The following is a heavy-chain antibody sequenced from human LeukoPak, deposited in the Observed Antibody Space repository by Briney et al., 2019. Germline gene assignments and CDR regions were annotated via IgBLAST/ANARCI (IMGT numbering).Heavy chain of an antibody. D-gene: IGHD2-15*01. V-gene: IGHV3-9*01. Sequence: LRLSCAASGLTFDDYAMHWVRQAPGKGLEWVSGINWNSGRTGYADSVKGRVTISRDNAKNTLYLQMNSLRAEDTAVYYCARSLVAGIPRGGYGYWGQGILITVSS. CDR3: ARSLVAGIPRGGYGY. CDR2: INWNSGRT. CDR1: GLTFDDYA. J-gene: IGHJ4*02.